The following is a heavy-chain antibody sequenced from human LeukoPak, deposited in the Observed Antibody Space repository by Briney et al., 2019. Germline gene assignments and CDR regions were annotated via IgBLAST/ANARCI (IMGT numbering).Heavy chain of an antibody. D-gene: IGHD3-3*01. CDR3: AKPQEADLWVPDY. Sequence: GGSLRLSCAASGFTFSSYDMSWVRQAPGKGLEWVSAISGSVGSTYYADSAKGRFTISRDNSKNTLYLEMNSLIPEDTALYYCAKPQEADLWVPDYWGQGTLVTVSS. V-gene: IGHV3-23*01. CDR1: GFTFSSYD. J-gene: IGHJ4*02. CDR2: ISGSVGST.